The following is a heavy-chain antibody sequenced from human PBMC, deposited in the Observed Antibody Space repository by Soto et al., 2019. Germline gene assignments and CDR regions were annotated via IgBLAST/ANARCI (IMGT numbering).Heavy chain of an antibody. CDR1: GGSIGSTTYY. Sequence: SETLSLTCTVAGGSIGSTTYYWGWMRQPPGKGLEWIASFFVGGNTYYNPSLKSRVTISVDKSKNQLSLKLNSVTAADTAMYYCVRAFQRSSWPFDYWGQGTLVTVSS. V-gene: IGHV4-39*07. J-gene: IGHJ4*02. CDR2: FFVGGNT. D-gene: IGHD6-13*01. CDR3: VRAFQRSSWPFDY.